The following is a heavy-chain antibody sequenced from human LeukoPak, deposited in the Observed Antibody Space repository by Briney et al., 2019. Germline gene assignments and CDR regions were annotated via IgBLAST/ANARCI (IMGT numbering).Heavy chain of an antibody. CDR3: AKDISYSTWGEFDY. Sequence: PGGSLRLSCAASGFTFDDYAMHWFRQAPGKGLEWVSGISWNSGSIGYADSVKGRFTISRDNAKNSLYLQMNSLRAEDTALYYCAKDISYSTWGEFDYWGQGTLVTVSS. CDR1: GFTFDDYA. D-gene: IGHD6-13*01. J-gene: IGHJ4*02. V-gene: IGHV3-9*01. CDR2: ISWNSGSI.